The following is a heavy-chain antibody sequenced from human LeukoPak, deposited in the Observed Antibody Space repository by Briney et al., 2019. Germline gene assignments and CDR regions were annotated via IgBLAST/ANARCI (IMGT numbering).Heavy chain of an antibody. Sequence: SETLSLTCTVSGGSISSYYWSWIRQPPGKGLEWIGYIYYSGSTNYNPSLKSRVTIPVDTSKNQFSLKLSSVTAADTAVYYCARSPSYDYVWGSYRYTGHFDYWGQGTLVTVSS. CDR2: IYYSGST. D-gene: IGHD3-16*02. CDR1: GGSISSYY. J-gene: IGHJ4*02. CDR3: ARSPSYDYVWGSYRYTGHFDY. V-gene: IGHV4-59*01.